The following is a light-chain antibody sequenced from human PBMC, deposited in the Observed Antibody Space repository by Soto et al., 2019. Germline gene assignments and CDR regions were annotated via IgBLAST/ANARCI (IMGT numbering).Light chain of an antibody. Sequence: QSVLTQPPSASGTPGQRVTISCSGSSSNIGSNTVNWYQQLPGTAPKLLIYTNDQRPSAVPDRFSGSKSDTSASLATSGLQFEDEADYHCSSWDDNLDAEVFGAGTKVTVL. CDR1: SSNIGSNT. CDR3: SSWDDNLDAEV. CDR2: TND. J-gene: IGLJ1*01. V-gene: IGLV1-44*01.